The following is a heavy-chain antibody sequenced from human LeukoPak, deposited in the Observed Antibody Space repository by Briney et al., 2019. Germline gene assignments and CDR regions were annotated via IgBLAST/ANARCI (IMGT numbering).Heavy chain of an antibody. D-gene: IGHD3-9*01. J-gene: IGHJ4*02. CDR2: ISYDGSNK. CDR3: ARSFHDILTGYGEIDY. Sequence: GGSLRLSCAASGFIFSNYAMHWVRQAAGKGLEWVAVISYDGSNKNYADSVKGRFTISRDNSKNTLYLQMNSLRAEDTAVYYCARSFHDILTGYGEIDYWGQGTLVTVSS. CDR1: GFIFSNYA. V-gene: IGHV3-30*04.